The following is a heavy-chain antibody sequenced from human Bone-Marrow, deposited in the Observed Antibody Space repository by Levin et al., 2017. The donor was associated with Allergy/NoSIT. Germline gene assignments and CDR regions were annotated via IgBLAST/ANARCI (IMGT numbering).Heavy chain of an antibody. CDR3: AKAYGSGSYYNVVDNWFDP. CDR1: GFTFSSYG. CDR2: ISYDGSNK. V-gene: IGHV3-30*18. D-gene: IGHD3-10*01. J-gene: IGHJ5*02. Sequence: GGSLRLSCAASGFTFSSYGMHWVRQAPGKGLEWVAVISYDGSNKYYADSVKGRFTISRDNSKNTLYLQMNSLRAEDTAVYYCAKAYGSGSYYNVVDNWFDPWGQGTLVTVSS.